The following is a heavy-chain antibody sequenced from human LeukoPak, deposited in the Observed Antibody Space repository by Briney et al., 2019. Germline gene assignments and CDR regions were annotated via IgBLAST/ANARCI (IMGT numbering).Heavy chain of an antibody. J-gene: IGHJ4*02. D-gene: IGHD2-15*01. CDR1: GFTFSSYA. CDR3: ARDRAYCSGGSCYLYYFDY. Sequence: PGGSLRLSCAASGFTFSSYAMGWVRQAPGKGLEWVSAISGGDGSAYYADSVKGRFTISRDNSKNTLYLQMNSLRAEDTAVYYCARDRAYCSGGSCYLYYFDYWGQGTLVTVSS. V-gene: IGHV3-23*01. CDR2: ISGGDGSA.